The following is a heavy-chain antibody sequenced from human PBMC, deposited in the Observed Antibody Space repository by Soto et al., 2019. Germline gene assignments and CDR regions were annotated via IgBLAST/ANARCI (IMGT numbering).Heavy chain of an antibody. V-gene: IGHV1-18*01. D-gene: IGHD6-19*01. CDR2: ISAYSGHT. Sequence: QVQLVQSGAEVKKPGASVTVSCKASGYTFTNYGINWVRQAPGQGLEWMGRISAYSGHTNYAQKLQDRVTMTTDTSTSTAYMELRSLRSADTAVYYCARRPHLADNVELDYWGQGTLVTVSS. CDR3: ARRPHLADNVELDY. J-gene: IGHJ4*02. CDR1: GYTFTNYG.